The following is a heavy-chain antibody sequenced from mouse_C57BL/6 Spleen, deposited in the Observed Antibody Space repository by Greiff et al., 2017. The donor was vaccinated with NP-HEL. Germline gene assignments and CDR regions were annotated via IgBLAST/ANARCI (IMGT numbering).Heavy chain of an antibody. CDR2: ISSGSSTI. J-gene: IGHJ2*01. CDR1: GFTFSDYG. Sequence: EVKLQESGGGLVKPGGSLKLSCAASGFTFSDYGMHWVRQAPEKGLEWVAYISSGSSTIYYADTVKGRFTISRDNAKNTLFLQMTSLRSEDTAMYYCARTYGSSPYYFDYWGQGTTLTVSS. V-gene: IGHV5-17*01. CDR3: ARTYGSSPYYFDY. D-gene: IGHD1-1*01.